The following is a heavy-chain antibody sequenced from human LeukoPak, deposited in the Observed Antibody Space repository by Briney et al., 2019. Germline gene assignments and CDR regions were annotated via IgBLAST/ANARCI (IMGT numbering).Heavy chain of an antibody. Sequence: GGSLRLSCEDSGFSFSGSDIHWVRQASGKGLEWVGRITTKASNYATAYGASVKGRFTISRDDSENTAYLQMNSLKTEDTAVSYCTTYRGGHYWGQGTLVTVSS. J-gene: IGHJ4*02. D-gene: IGHD2-15*01. V-gene: IGHV3-73*01. CDR3: TTYRGGHY. CDR2: ITTKASNYAT. CDR1: GFSFSGSD.